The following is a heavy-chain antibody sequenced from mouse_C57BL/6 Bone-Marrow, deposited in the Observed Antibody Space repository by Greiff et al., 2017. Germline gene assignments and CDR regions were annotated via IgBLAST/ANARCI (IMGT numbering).Heavy chain of an antibody. V-gene: IGHV5-17*01. Sequence: EVQLVESGGGLVKPGGSLKLSCAASGFTFSDYGMHWVRQAPEKGLEWVAYISSGSSTIYYADTVKGRFTISRDNAKNTLFLQMTSLRSEDTAMYYCARQGTTDARDYWGQGTSVTVSS. CDR1: GFTFSDYG. CDR3: ARQGTTDARDY. D-gene: IGHD1-1*01. J-gene: IGHJ4*01. CDR2: ISSGSSTI.